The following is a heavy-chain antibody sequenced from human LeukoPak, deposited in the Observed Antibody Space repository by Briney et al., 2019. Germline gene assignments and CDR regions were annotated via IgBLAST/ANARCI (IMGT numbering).Heavy chain of an antibody. V-gene: IGHV3-48*03. CDR3: TREGPNDAFDI. Sequence: GGSLRLSCAASGFTFSSYEMNWVRQAPGKGLEWVSYISSSGSTIYYADSVKGRFTISRDNAKNSVYLLMNNLRAEDTAVYYCTREGPNDAFDIWGQGTMVTVSS. CDR2: ISSSGSTI. CDR1: GFTFSSYE. J-gene: IGHJ3*02.